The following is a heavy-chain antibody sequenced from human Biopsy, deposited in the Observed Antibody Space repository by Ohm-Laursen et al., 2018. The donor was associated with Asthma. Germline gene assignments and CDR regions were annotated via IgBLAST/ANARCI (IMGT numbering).Heavy chain of an antibody. J-gene: IGHJ4*02. D-gene: IGHD1-7*01. CDR3: ARFIDGTFFVDY. CDR2: IFAANSET. Sequence: GESLKISCKASGYTFSDFWIGGVRQMPGKGLEWMGGIFAANSETKYSPSFQGQVTISADMSISTAFLQWSSLKASDTAIYYCARFIDGTFFVDYWGQGTLVTVSS. V-gene: IGHV5-51*03. CDR1: GYTFSDFW.